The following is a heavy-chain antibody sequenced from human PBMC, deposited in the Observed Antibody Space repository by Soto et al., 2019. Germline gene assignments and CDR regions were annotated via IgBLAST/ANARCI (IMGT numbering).Heavy chain of an antibody. V-gene: IGHV3-23*01. D-gene: IGHD3-10*01. CDR2: ISGGGGT. Sequence: LRLSCAASGFTLSNNAMRWVRQAPGKGLDWVSTISGGGGTYYADSVKGRFTISRDNSKNTLYLQMKSLRAEDTAVYYCAKYGGDYYYDYVMDVCGQGTTVTVSS. J-gene: IGHJ6*02. CDR1: GFTLSNNA. CDR3: AKYGGDYYYDYVMDV.